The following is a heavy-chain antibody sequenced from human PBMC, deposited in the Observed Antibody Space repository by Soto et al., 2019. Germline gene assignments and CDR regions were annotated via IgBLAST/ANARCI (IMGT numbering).Heavy chain of an antibody. Sequence: EVQLVESRGGLVKPGGSLRLSCAASGFTFSTYSMNWVRQAPGKGLEWVSSISSSSSYIYYADSVKGRFTISRDNAKNSLYLQMNSLRAEDTAVYYCASAEYYYDTSGWYYWGQGTLVTVSS. CDR2: ISSSSSYI. CDR3: ASAEYYYDTSGWYY. J-gene: IGHJ4*02. CDR1: GFTFSTYS. D-gene: IGHD3-22*01. V-gene: IGHV3-21*01.